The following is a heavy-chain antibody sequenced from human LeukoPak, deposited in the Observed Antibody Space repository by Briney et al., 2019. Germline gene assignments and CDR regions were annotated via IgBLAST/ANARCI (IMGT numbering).Heavy chain of an antibody. V-gene: IGHV3-48*01. CDR1: GFTFSSYS. CDR3: SRGDGVAATGLYYFDS. CDR2: ISSSSSTI. D-gene: IGHD3-9*01. Sequence: GGSLRLSCAASGFTFSSYSMNWVRQAPGKGLEWVSYISSSSSTIYYADSVKGRFTISRDNAKNSLYLQMNSLRAEDTAVYYCSRGDGVAATGLYYFDSLGQGTVVTVSS. J-gene: IGHJ4*02.